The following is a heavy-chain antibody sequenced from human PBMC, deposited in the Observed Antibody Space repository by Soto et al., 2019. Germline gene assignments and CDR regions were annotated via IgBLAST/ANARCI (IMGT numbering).Heavy chain of an antibody. Sequence: GASVKVSCKASGGTFSSYAISWVRQAPGQGLEWMGGIIPIFGTANYAQKFQGRVTITADESTSTAYMELSSPRSEDTAVYYCAILHPMTTVTTDRSDWFDPWGQGTLVTVSS. CDR3: AILHPMTTVTTDRSDWFDP. J-gene: IGHJ5*02. D-gene: IGHD4-4*01. CDR1: GGTFSSYA. CDR2: IIPIFGTA. V-gene: IGHV1-69*13.